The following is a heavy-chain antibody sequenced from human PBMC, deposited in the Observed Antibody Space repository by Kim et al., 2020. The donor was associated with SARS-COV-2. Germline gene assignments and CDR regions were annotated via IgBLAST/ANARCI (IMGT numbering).Heavy chain of an antibody. J-gene: IGHJ4*02. Sequence: YPRSVKARFTISRENAKNSLYLQMNSLRAGDTAVYYCARGYSSSWYYFDYWGQGTLVTVSS. D-gene: IGHD6-13*01. CDR3: ARGYSSSWYYFDY. V-gene: IGHV3-13*01.